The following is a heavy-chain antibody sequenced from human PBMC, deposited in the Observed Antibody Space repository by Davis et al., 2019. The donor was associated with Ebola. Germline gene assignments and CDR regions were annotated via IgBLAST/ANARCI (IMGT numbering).Heavy chain of an antibody. D-gene: IGHD2-8*01. Sequence: AASVTVSRKASGYTLTHYGIPWVRQPPGQGLEWMGWINPHNGNTNYAQKFQGRVTMTRDTSISTAYMELSRLRSDDTAVYYCARDYEWWGQGTLVTVSS. V-gene: IGHV1-2*02. J-gene: IGHJ4*02. CDR2: INPHNGNT. CDR3: ARDYEW. CDR1: GYTLTHYG.